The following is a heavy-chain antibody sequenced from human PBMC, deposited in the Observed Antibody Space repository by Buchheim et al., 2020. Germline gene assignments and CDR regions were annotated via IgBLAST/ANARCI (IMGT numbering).Heavy chain of an antibody. Sequence: QVQLVQSGAEVKKPGASVKVSCKASGYTFTRYYMHWVRQAPGQGLEWMGIINPSGGSTSYAQKFQGRVTMTRDTSTSTVYMELSSLRSEDTAVYYCARDPRGPKDIVVVPSAAQGGYFQHWGQGTL. CDR1: GYTFTRYY. J-gene: IGHJ1*01. V-gene: IGHV1-46*01. D-gene: IGHD2-2*01. CDR2: INPSGGST. CDR3: ARDPRGPKDIVVVPSAAQGGYFQH.